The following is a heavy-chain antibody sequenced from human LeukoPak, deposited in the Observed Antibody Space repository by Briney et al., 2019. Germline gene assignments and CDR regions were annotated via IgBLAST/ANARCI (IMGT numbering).Heavy chain of an antibody. CDR3: VRLFRPVNPPDY. V-gene: IGHV5-51*01. J-gene: IGHJ4*02. Sequence: GESLKISCTGSGYSFTTYWIAWVRQMPGKGLEWMGIIYPGDSDTRYSPPFQGQVTISVDKSIRTAYLQWSSLKASDTAIYYCVRLFRPVNPPDYWGQGTLVTVSS. CDR2: IYPGDSDT. CDR1: GYSFTTYW.